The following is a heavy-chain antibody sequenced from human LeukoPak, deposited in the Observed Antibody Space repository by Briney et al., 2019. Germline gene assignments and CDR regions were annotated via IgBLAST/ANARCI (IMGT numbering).Heavy chain of an antibody. CDR1: DGSVSSGDYY. Sequence: SQTLSLTCTVSDGSVSSGDYYWSWIRQPPGKGLEWIGYIYYSGSTYYNPSLKSRVTISVDTSKNQFSLKLSSVTAADTAVYYCAGDYYGSGSLRYFDLWGRGTLVTVSS. J-gene: IGHJ2*01. V-gene: IGHV4-30-4*01. D-gene: IGHD3-10*01. CDR2: IYYSGST. CDR3: AGDYYGSGSLRYFDL.